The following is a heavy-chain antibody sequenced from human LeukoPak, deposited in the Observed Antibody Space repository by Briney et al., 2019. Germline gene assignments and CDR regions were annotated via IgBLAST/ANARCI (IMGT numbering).Heavy chain of an antibody. CDR2: INAGSGNT. CDR1: GYTFTNYA. J-gene: IGHJ4*02. V-gene: IGHV1-3*01. CDR3: ARASVSSSFVYWESAYFDY. D-gene: IGHD6-6*01. Sequence: EASVKVSCTASGYTFTNYAIHWVRQAPGQRLEWMGWINAGSGNTHYSQNFQDRVTITRDASASIAYMELRSLRSEDTAVYYCARASVSSSFVYWESAYFDYWGQGTLVTVSS.